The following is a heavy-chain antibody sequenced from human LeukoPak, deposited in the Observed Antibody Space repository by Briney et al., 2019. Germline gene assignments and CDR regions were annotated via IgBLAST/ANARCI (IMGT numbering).Heavy chain of an antibody. Sequence: GSLRLSCAASGFTFSSYAMHWVRQAPGKGLEWVAVISYDGSNKYYADSVKGRFTISRDNSKNTLYLQMNSLRAEDTAVYYCARDEGDYWGQGTLVTVSS. J-gene: IGHJ4*02. CDR2: ISYDGSNK. CDR1: GFTFSSYA. V-gene: IGHV3-30-3*01. CDR3: ARDEGDY.